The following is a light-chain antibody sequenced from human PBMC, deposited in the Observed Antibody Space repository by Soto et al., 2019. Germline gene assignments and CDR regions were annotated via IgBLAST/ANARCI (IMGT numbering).Light chain of an antibody. CDR1: QSVSSSY. J-gene: IGKJ2*01. CDR2: GAS. Sequence: ENVLTQSPGTLSLSPGERATLSCRASQSVSSSYLAWYQQKPGQAPRLLIFGASSRATGIPDRFSGSGSGTDFTLTIRRLEPEDFAVYYCQQYGSSPLTFGQGTKLEIK. V-gene: IGKV3-20*01. CDR3: QQYGSSPLT.